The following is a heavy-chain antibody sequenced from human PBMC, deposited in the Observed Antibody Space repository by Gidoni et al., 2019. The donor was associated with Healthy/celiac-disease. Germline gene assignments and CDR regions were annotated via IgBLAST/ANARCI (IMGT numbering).Heavy chain of an antibody. J-gene: IGHJ3*02. CDR2: INAGNGNT. CDR1: GYTFTSYA. D-gene: IGHD3-10*01. CDR3: ARIRVTMVRGVIPIYAFDI. Sequence: QVQLVQSAAEVKKPGASVKVSCKASGYTFTSYAMHWVRQAPGQRLEWMGWINAGNGNTKYSQKFQGRVTITRDTSASTAYMELSSLRSEDTAVYYCARIRVTMVRGVIPIYAFDIWGQGTMVTVSS. V-gene: IGHV1-3*01.